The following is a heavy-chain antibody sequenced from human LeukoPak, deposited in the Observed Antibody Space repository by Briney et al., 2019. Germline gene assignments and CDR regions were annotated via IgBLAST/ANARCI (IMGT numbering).Heavy chain of an antibody. D-gene: IGHD2-2*01. CDR2: IWYDGSKK. CDR1: GFTFSSYG. CDR3: AKDAVVPAALYYYGMDV. V-gene: IGHV3-33*03. J-gene: IGHJ6*02. Sequence: GGSLRLSCAASGFTFSSYGMHWVRQAPGKGLEWVAVIWYDGSKKYYADSVKGRFTISRDISKNTLYLHMDSLRAEDTAVYYCAKDAVVPAALYYYGMDVWGQGTTVTASS.